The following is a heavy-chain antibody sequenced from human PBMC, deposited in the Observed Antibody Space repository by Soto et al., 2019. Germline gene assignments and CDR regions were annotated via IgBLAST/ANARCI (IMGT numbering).Heavy chain of an antibody. D-gene: IGHD3-22*01. CDR1: GYTFTSYA. Sequence: ASVKVSCKASGYTFTSYAMHWVRQAPGQRLEWMGWINAGNGNAKYSQKFQGRVTITRDTSASTAYMELSSLRSEDTAVYYCARDKGGYYDTNTFDYWGQGTLVTVSS. V-gene: IGHV1-3*01. CDR2: INAGNGNA. J-gene: IGHJ4*02. CDR3: ARDKGGYYDTNTFDY.